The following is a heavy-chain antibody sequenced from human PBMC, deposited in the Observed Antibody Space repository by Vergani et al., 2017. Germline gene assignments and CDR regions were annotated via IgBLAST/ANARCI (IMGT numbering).Heavy chain of an antibody. D-gene: IGHD5-18*01. CDR3: ASWDTAMATLDY. CDR2: IYPCYSDT. V-gene: IGHV5-51*03. CDR1: GYSFTSYW. Sequence: EVQLVQSGAEVKKPGESLKISCKGSGYSFTSYWIGWVSQMPGKSLEWMVIIYPCYSDTRYSPSFQGQVTISADKSISTAYLQSSSLKASDTAMYYCASWDTAMATLDYWGQGTLVTVSS. J-gene: IGHJ4*02.